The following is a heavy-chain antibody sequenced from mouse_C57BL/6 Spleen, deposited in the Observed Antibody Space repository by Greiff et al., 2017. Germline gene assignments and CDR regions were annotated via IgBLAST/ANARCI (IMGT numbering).Heavy chain of an antibody. J-gene: IGHJ2*01. V-gene: IGHV5-16*01. CDR1: GFTFSDYY. D-gene: IGHD2-2*01. Sequence: EVQVVESEGGLVQPGSSMKLSCTASGFTFSDYYMAWVRQVPEKGLEWVANINYDGSSTYYLDSLKSRFIISRDNAKNILYLQMSSLKSEDTATYYCARGGYDLYFDYWGQGTTLTVSS. CDR2: INYDGSST. CDR3: ARGGYDLYFDY.